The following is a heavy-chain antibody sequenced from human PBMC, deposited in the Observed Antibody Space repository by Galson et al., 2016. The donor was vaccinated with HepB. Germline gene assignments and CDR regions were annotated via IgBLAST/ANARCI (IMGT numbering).Heavy chain of an antibody. CDR1: GITFRSYG. J-gene: IGHJ1*01. CDR3: AKDVHLWATTPEYFQY. D-gene: IGHD1-26*01. V-gene: IGHV3-30*18. CDR2: ITYDGSNE. Sequence: SLRLSCAASGITFRSYGMHWVRQAPGKGLEWVAAITYDGSNEYYADSVKGRFTISRDNSKNTMFLQMNSLRPDDTAIYYCAKDVHLWATTPEYFQYWGQGTLVTVSS.